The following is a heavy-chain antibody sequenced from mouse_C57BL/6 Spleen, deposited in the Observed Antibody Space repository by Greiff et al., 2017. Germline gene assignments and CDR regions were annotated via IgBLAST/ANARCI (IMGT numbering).Heavy chain of an antibody. CDR2: IHPSDSDT. V-gene: IGHV1-74*01. CDR3: AGYGSSYEGFAY. J-gene: IGHJ3*01. CDR1: GYTFTSYW. D-gene: IGHD1-1*01. Sequence: QVQLQQPGAELVKPGASVKVSCKASGYTFTSYWMHWVKQRPGQGLEWIGRIHPSDSDTNYNQKFKGQATLTVDKSSSTAYMQLSSLTSEDSAVYYCAGYGSSYEGFAYWGQGTLVTVSA.